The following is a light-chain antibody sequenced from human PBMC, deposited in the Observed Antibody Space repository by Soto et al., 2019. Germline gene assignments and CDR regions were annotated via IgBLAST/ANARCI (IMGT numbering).Light chain of an antibody. V-gene: IGLV2-23*01. CDR2: EGS. CDR3: CSYAGSSTWV. Sequence: QPASVSGSPGQSITISCTGTSSDVGSYNLVSWYQQHPGKAPKLMIYEGSKRPSGVSNRFSGSKSGNTASLTISGLQAEDEADYYCCSYAGSSTWVFGGGTKVTVL. CDR1: SSDVGSYNL. J-gene: IGLJ3*02.